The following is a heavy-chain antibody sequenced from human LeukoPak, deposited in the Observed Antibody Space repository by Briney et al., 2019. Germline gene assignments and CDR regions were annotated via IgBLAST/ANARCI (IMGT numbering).Heavy chain of an antibody. V-gene: IGHV1-69*13. J-gene: IGHJ4*02. CDR3: ARGVVGATTGAYSFDY. CDR2: IIPIFGAA. Sequence: ASVKVSCKASGGTFSSYDISWVRQAPGQGLEWMGGIIPIFGAANYAQKFQGRVTNIADESTSTAYMELSSLRSEDTAVYYCARGVVGATTGAYSFDYWGRGTLVTVSS. CDR1: GGTFSSYD. D-gene: IGHD1-26*01.